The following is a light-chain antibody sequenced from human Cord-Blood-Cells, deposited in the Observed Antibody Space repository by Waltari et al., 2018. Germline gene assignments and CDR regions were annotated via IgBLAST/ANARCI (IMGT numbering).Light chain of an antibody. J-gene: IGKJ1*01. Sequence: EIVMTQSPATRSGSPGERAPPSCRASQSVSSNLAWYQQKPGQAPRLLIYGASTRATGIPARFSGSGSGTEFTLTISSLQSEDFAVYYCQQYNNWPPWTFGQGTKVEIK. CDR3: QQYNNWPPWT. CDR1: QSVSSN. CDR2: GAS. V-gene: IGKV3-15*01.